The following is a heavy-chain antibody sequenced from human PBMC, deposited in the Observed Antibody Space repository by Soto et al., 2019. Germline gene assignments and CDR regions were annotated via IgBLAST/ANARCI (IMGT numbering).Heavy chain of an antibody. CDR1: GGSISSYY. Sequence: SETLSLTCTVSGGSISSYYWSWIRQPPGKGLEWIGYIYYSGSTNYNPSLKSRVTISVDTSKNQFSLKLSSVTAADTAVYYCARQYIVVVPAAGNWFDPWGQGTLVTVSS. CDR3: ARQYIVVVPAAGNWFDP. J-gene: IGHJ5*02. CDR2: IYYSGST. D-gene: IGHD2-2*01. V-gene: IGHV4-59*08.